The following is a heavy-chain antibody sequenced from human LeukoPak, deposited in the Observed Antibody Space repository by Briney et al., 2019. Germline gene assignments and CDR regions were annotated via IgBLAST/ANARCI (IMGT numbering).Heavy chain of an antibody. CDR1: GFTFSSYW. CDR3: ARQGSLWFGVSREDY. CDR2: IKQDGSEK. V-gene: IGHV3-7*01. D-gene: IGHD3-10*01. Sequence: GGSLRLSCAASGFTFSSYWMSWVRQAPGKGLEWVANIKQDGSEKYYVDSVKGRFTISRDNAKNSLYLQMNSLRAEDTAVYNCARQGSLWFGVSREDYWGQGTLVTVSS. J-gene: IGHJ4*02.